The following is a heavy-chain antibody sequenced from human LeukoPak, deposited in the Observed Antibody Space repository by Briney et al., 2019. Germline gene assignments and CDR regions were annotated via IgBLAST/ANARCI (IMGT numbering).Heavy chain of an antibody. V-gene: IGHV3-9*01. Sequence: GGSLRLSCAASGFTFDDYAMHWVRQAPGKGLEWVSGISWNSGSIGYADSVKGRFTISRDNAKNSLYLQMNSLRAEDTALYYCAKDLRLDRYYYYGMDVWGQGTTVTASS. CDR2: ISWNSGSI. CDR3: AKDLRLDRYYYYGMDV. CDR1: GFTFDDYA. D-gene: IGHD6-19*01. J-gene: IGHJ6*02.